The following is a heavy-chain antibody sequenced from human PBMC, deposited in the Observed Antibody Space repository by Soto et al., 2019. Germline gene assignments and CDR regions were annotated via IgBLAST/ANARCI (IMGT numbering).Heavy chain of an antibody. J-gene: IGHJ4*02. CDR1: GFTFSSYG. V-gene: IGHV3-33*01. CDR3: ARDLGESLYGSGSYPTDY. D-gene: IGHD3-10*01. CDR2: IWHDGSNK. Sequence: QVQLVESGGGVVQPGRSLRLSCAASGFTFSSYGMHWVRQAPGKGLEWVAVIWHDGSNKYYAESVKGRFTISRDNSKNTPYLEMNSLRAEDTAVYYCARDLGESLYGSGSYPTDYWGQGTLVTVSS.